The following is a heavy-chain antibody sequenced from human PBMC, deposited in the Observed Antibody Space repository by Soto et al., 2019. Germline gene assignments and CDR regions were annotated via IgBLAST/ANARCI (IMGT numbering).Heavy chain of an antibody. CDR1: GDSVSSNSAA. CDR3: ARDSREQQLITTPASYYYGMVV. CDR2: TYYRSKWYN. J-gene: IGHJ6*02. V-gene: IGHV6-1*01. Sequence: SQTLSLTCAISGDSVSSNSAAWNWIRQSPSRGLEWLGRTYYRSKWYNDYAVSVKSRITINPDTSKKQFSLQLNSVTPEDTAVYYCARDSREQQLITTPASYYYGMVVWAQKTTVTVTS. D-gene: IGHD6-13*01.